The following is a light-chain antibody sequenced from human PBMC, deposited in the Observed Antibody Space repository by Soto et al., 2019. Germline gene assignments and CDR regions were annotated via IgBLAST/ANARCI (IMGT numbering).Light chain of an antibody. Sequence: EIGLTQSPATLSLSPGDRATLSCRASQSVSRYLAWYQQKPGQAPRLLIHDTSTRATGVPDTFSGRGSGTEFTLNISSLEPEDSAMYYCQQRFSWPPTFGGGTHVEIK. CDR1: QSVSRY. V-gene: IGKV3-11*01. CDR2: DTS. J-gene: IGKJ4*01. CDR3: QQRFSWPPT.